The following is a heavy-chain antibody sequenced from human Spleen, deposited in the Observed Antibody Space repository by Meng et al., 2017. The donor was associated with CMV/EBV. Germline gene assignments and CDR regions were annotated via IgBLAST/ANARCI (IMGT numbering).Heavy chain of an antibody. CDR2: IYYSGST. Sequence: GSLRLSCTVSGGSISSSSYYWGWIRQPPGKGLEWIGSIYYSGSTYYNPSLKSRVTISVDTSKNQFSLKLSSVTAADTAVYYCARDHVASGSYYYYGMDVWGQGTTVTVSS. CDR3: ARDHVASGSYYYYGMDV. CDR1: GGSISSSSYY. D-gene: IGHD1-26*01. J-gene: IGHJ6*02. V-gene: IGHV4-39*07.